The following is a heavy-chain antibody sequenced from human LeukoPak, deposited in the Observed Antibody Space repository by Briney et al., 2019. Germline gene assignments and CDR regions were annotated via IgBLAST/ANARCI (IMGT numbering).Heavy chain of an antibody. V-gene: IGHV3-21*01. Sequence: GGSLRLSCAASGFTFSSYSMNWVRQAPGKGLEWVSSISSSSLYIYYADSVKGRFTISRDNSKNTLYLQMGSLRAEDMAVYYCARVGDDDAFDIWGQGTMVTVSS. J-gene: IGHJ3*02. CDR2: ISSSSLYI. CDR1: GFTFSSYS. CDR3: ARVGDDDAFDI. D-gene: IGHD3-16*01.